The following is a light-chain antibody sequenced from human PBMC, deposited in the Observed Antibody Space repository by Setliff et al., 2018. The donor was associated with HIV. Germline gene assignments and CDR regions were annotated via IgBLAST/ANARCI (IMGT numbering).Light chain of an antibody. V-gene: IGLV2-14*01. CDR1: SSDVGGYSY. CDR2: EVR. J-gene: IGLJ1*01. Sequence: QSALAQPASVSGSAGQSITISCTGTSSDVGGYSYVSWYQQHPGKAPKLIIYEVRNRPSGVSNRFSGSKSGNTASLTISGLQAEDEADYYCSSYAITNTLPFGTGTKVTVL. CDR3: SSYAITNTLP.